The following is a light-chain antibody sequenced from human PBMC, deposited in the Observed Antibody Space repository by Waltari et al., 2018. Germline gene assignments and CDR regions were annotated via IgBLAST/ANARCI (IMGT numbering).Light chain of an antibody. V-gene: IGLV1-40*01. Sequence: QAVLTQPPSVSGAPGQRVTISCTGSSSNIGAGYDVHWYQQLPGTAPKLLIVGNRNRPSGVPDRFSGSKSGTSASLAITGLQAEDEADYYCQSYDSSLSGSVFGGGTKLTVL. CDR2: GNR. CDR1: SSNIGAGYD. J-gene: IGLJ3*02. CDR3: QSYDSSLSGSV.